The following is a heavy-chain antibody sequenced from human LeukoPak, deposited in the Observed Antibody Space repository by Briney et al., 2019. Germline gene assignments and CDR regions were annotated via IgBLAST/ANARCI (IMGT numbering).Heavy chain of an antibody. J-gene: IGHJ4*02. D-gene: IGHD2-8*01. CDR3: AKVSECNNGVRYSFCDS. CDR2: TSRSGGST. Sequence: PGGSLRLSCAASGFTFSTYAMSWVRQAPGKGLEWVSATSRSGGSTYYADSVKGRFTISRDNSKNTLYLQMNSLRAEDTAVYYCAKVSECNNGVRYSFCDSWGEGTLVTVSS. CDR1: GFTFSTYA. V-gene: IGHV3-23*01.